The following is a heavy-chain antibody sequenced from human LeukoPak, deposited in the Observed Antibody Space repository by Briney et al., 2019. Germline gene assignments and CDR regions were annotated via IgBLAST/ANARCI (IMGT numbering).Heavy chain of an antibody. CDR2: IYYSGST. Sequence: SQTLSLTFTVSGGSISSGGYYWSWIRQHPGKGLEWIGYIYYSGSTYYNPSLKSRVTISVDTSKNQFSLKLSSVTAADTAVYYCARDRVVPAAGLDYWGQGTLVTVSS. V-gene: IGHV4-31*03. J-gene: IGHJ4*02. CDR3: ARDRVVPAAGLDY. D-gene: IGHD2-2*01. CDR1: GGSISSGGYY.